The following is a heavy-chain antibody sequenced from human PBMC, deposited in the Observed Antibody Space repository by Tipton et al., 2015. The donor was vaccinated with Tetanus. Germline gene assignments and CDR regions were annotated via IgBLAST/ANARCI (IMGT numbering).Heavy chain of an antibody. V-gene: IGHV1-2*02. D-gene: IGHD4-17*01. CDR3: ARIPFTGHGDYLNY. J-gene: IGHJ4*02. CDR1: GYSFISHD. CDR2: INPNSGGT. Sequence: QLVQSGPEVKQPGASVKVSCKASGYSFISHDIFWVRQAPGQGLEWMGWINPNSGGTNYAQKFQGRVTMTRDTSISTAYMELSRLRSDDTAVYYCARIPFTGHGDYLNYWGQGTLVTVSS.